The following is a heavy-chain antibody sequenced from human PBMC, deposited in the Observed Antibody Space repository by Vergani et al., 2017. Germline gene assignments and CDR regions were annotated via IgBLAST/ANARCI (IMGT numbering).Heavy chain of an antibody. Sequence: QVQLVASGGGLVRPGGSLRLSCAASGFIFSDDYMTWIRQTPGKGLEWLSHISDGGETKMYAESLKGRFTVSRDNTTNLLILQMKTLKVDDTATYYCGRKXSPASLMDKPIDIWGQGTLVTVSS. D-gene: IGHD2-2*01. J-gene: IGHJ5*02. CDR1: GFIFSDDY. CDR2: ISDGGETK. CDR3: GRKXSPASLMDKPIDI. V-gene: IGHV3-11*01.